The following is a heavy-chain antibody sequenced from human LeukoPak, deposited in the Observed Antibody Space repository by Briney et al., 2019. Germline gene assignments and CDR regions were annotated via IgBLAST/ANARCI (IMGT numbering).Heavy chain of an antibody. CDR1: VFTPSIYW. J-gene: IGHJ4*02. Sequence: GGSLRLSCAASVFTPSIYWTSWVRQAPGKGLEWGANIKQDGSEKYYTDSLKGRVTISRDKAQNSLYLQTKALRAEARALYYCAMNFDWLPSPVDFWGQGPLVRVSS. CDR2: IKQDGSEK. V-gene: IGHV3-7*01. D-gene: IGHD3-9*01. CDR3: AMNFDWLPSPVDF.